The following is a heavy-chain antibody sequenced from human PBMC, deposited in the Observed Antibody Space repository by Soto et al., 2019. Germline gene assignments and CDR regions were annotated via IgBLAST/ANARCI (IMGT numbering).Heavy chain of an antibody. CDR3: AKDRTICSGGSCYSQNWFDP. CDR2: ISYDGSNK. V-gene: IGHV3-30*18. D-gene: IGHD2-15*01. Sequence: GGSLRLSCAASGFTFSSYDMHWVRQAPGKGLEWVAVISYDGSNKYYADSVKGRFTISRDNSKNTLYLQMNSLRAEDTAVYYCAKDRTICSGGSCYSQNWFDPWGQGTLVTVSS. J-gene: IGHJ5*02. CDR1: GFTFSSYD.